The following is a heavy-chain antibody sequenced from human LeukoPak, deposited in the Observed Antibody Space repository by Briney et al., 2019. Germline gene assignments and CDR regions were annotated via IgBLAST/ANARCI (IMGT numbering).Heavy chain of an antibody. D-gene: IGHD4-17*01. CDR2: ISYDGSNK. J-gene: IGHJ4*02. CDR1: GFTLSSYG. V-gene: IGHV3-30*03. Sequence: PGGSLRLSCAASGFTLSSYGMHWVRQAPGKGLEWVAVISYDGSNKYYADSVKGRFTISRDNSKNTLYLQMNSLRAEDTAVYYCARDKDSWDYGDFYDNWGQGTLVTVSS. CDR3: ARDKDSWDYGDFYDN.